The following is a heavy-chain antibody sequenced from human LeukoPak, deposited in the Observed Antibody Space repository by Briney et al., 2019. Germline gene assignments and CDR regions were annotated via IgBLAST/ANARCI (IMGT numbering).Heavy chain of an antibody. Sequence: GASVKVSCKASGYTLTSYDINWVRQATGQGLEWMGWMNPNSGNTGYAQKFQGRVTMTRNTSISTAYMELSSLRSEDTAVYYCAKGPRYGYGLSSGWFDYWGQGTLVTVSS. CDR1: GYTLTSYD. CDR3: AKGPRYGYGLSSGWFDY. D-gene: IGHD6-19*01. V-gene: IGHV1-8*01. CDR2: MNPNSGNT. J-gene: IGHJ4*02.